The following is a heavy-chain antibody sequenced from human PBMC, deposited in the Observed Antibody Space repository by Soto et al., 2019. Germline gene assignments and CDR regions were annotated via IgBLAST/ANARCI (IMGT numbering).Heavy chain of an antibody. J-gene: IGHJ3*02. CDR1: GGSISSGDYY. D-gene: IGHD4-17*01. V-gene: IGHV4-30-4*01. CDR3: AREPLPSTVTTLEDALDI. Sequence: QVQLQESGPGLVKPSQTLSLTCTVSGGSISSGDYYWSWIRQPPGKGREWIGYIYYSGSTYYNPSPKSRVTISADTSKYQFSLKLSSVTSADTAVYYCAREPLPSTVTTLEDALDIWGQGTMVTVAS. CDR2: IYYSGST.